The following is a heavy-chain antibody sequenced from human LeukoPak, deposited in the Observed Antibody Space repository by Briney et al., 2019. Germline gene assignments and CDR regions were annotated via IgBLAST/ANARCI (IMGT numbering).Heavy chain of an antibody. V-gene: IGHV3-66*01. CDR1: GFTVSSNY. J-gene: IGHJ4*02. D-gene: IGHD3-22*01. CDR3: ARVDDYYDSSGYSDY. Sequence: GALRLSCAASGFTVSSNYMSWVRQAPGKGLEWVSVIYSGGSTYYADSVKGRFTISRDNSKNTLYLQMNSLRAEDTAVYYCARVDDYYDSSGYSDYWGQGTLVTVSS. CDR2: IYSGGST.